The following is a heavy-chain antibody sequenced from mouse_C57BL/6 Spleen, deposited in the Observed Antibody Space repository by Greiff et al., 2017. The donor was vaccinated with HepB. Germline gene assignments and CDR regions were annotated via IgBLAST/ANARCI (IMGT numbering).Heavy chain of an antibody. V-gene: IGHV5-6*01. CDR2: ISSGGSYT. D-gene: IGHD2-3*01. CDR1: GFIFSSYG. J-gene: IGHJ2*01. Sequence: EVKLVESGGDLVKPGGSLKLSCAASGFIFSSYGMSWVRQTPDKRLEWVATISSGGSYTYYPDSVKGRFTISRDNAKNTLYLQMSSLKSEDTAMYYCARRDGYYLYYFDYWGQSTTLTVSS. CDR3: ARRDGYYLYYFDY.